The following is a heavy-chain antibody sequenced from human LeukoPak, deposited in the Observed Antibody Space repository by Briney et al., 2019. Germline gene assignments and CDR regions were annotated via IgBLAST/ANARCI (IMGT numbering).Heavy chain of an antibody. CDR3: AKARTRGYSYGSFDC. D-gene: IGHD5-18*01. J-gene: IGHJ4*02. CDR2: IRYDGSND. CDR1: GFTFSYYA. Sequence: GGSLRLSCAASGFTFSYYAIHWVRQAPGKGLEWVAFIRYDGSNDYYADSVKGRFTISRDNSKNTLYLQMNSLRAEDTAVYYCAKARTRGYSYGSFDCWGQGTLVTVFS. V-gene: IGHV3-30*02.